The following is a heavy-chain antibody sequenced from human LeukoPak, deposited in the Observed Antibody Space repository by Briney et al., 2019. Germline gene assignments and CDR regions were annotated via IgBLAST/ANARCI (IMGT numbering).Heavy chain of an antibody. D-gene: IGHD2-2*01. CDR1: GGTFSSYA. J-gene: IGHJ6*02. CDR2: IIPIFGTA. V-gene: IGHV1-69*13. Sequence: SVKVSCKASGGTFSSYAISWVLQAPGQGLEWMGGIIPIFGTANYAQKFQGRVTITADESTSTAYMELSSLRSEDTAVYYCARDGRYCSSTSCYWESGMDVWGQGTTVTVSS. CDR3: ARDGRYCSSTSCYWESGMDV.